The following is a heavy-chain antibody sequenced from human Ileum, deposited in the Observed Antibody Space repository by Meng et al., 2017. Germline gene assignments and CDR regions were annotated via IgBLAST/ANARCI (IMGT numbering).Heavy chain of an antibody. CDR3: ARSPMNIAVAGYYFDY. D-gene: IGHD6-19*01. CDR2: IEWDDDK. CDR1: VFSLSTSGIC. Sequence: SGPTLVKPTQTLSLTCTFSVFSLSTSGICVSWIRQPPGKALEWPALIEWDDDKYYITSLNTRLTISKDTSKTQVVLTMTNMDPVDTATYYCARSPMNIAVAGYYFDYWGQGTLVTDSS. J-gene: IGHJ4*02. V-gene: IGHV2-70*01.